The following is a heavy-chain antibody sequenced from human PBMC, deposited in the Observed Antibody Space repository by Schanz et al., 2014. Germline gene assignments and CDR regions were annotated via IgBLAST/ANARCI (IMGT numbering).Heavy chain of an antibody. CDR2: INPSVGNT. Sequence: QVQLVQSGAEVKKPGASVKVSCEASGYTFTSYYIHWFRQAPGQGLEWMGLINPSVGNTNYAQKFRGRVTMTRDTSTSTVYMELSSLRSEDTAVYFCARGPSTGAFDISVQGTMVTVSS. J-gene: IGHJ3*02. CDR3: ARGPSTGAFDI. V-gene: IGHV1-46*03. CDR1: GYTFTSYY.